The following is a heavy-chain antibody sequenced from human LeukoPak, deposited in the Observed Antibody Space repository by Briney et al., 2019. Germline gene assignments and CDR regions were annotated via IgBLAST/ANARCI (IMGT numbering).Heavy chain of an antibody. CDR2: INPDSGGT. CDR3: ARDKQLDWAHYYYYYMDV. Sequence: ASVKVSCKAPGGTFSNYAISWVRQAPGQGLEWMGWINPDSGGTNYAQKFQGRVTMTSDTSISTTYMELSRLRSDDTAVYYCARDKQLDWAHYYYYYMDVWGKGTTVTVSS. CDR1: GGTFSNYA. V-gene: IGHV1-2*02. J-gene: IGHJ6*03. D-gene: IGHD1-1*01.